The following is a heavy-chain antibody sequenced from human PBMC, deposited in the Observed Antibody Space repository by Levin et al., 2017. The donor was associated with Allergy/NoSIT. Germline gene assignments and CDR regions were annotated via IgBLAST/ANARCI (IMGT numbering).Heavy chain of an antibody. D-gene: IGHD6-19*01. CDR3: VKLTGLAVAGTRGFDY. CDR1: GFTFSSYA. Sequence: GGSLRLSCAASGFTFSSYAMSWVRQAPGKGLEWVSAISGSGGSTFYADSVKGRFTISRDNSKNTLYLQMNSLRAEDTAVYYCVKLTGLAVAGTRGFDYWGQGTLVTVSS. CDR2: ISGSGGST. V-gene: IGHV3-23*01. J-gene: IGHJ4*02.